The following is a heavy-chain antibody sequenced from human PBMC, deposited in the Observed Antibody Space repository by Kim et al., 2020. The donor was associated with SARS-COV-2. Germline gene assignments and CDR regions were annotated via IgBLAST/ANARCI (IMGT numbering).Heavy chain of an antibody. V-gene: IGHV1-69*13. Sequence: SVKVSCKASGGTFSSYAISWVRQAPGQGLEWMGGIIPIFGTANYAQKFQGRVTITADESTSTAYMELSSLRSEDTAVYYCARTRLNRWELKRPRGMDVWGQGTTVTVSS. D-gene: IGHD3-10*01. CDR2: IIPIFGTA. CDR1: GGTFSSYA. CDR3: ARTRLNRWELKRPRGMDV. J-gene: IGHJ6*02.